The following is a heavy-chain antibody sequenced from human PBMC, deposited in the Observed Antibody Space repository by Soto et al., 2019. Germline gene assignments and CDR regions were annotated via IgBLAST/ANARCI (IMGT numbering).Heavy chain of an antibody. D-gene: IGHD2-2*01. J-gene: IGHJ4*02. V-gene: IGHV3-30*03. CDR2: ISYDGSNK. CDR1: GFTFSSYG. CDR3: ARKVPAAMPGSLDY. Sequence: QVQLVESGGGVVQPGRSLRLSCAASGFTFSSYGMHWVRQAPGKGLEWVAVISYDGSNKYYADSVKGRFTISRDNSKNTLYLQMNSLRAEDTAVYYCARKVPAAMPGSLDYWGQGTLVTVSS.